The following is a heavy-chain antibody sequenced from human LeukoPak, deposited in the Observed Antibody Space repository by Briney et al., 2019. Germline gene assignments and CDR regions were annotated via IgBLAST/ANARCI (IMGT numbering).Heavy chain of an antibody. CDR2: IKRDGSEK. Sequence: PGGSLRLSCAASGFTFSSYWMSWVRQAPGKGLEWVANIKRDGSEKYYVDSVKGRFTISRDNAKNSLYLQMNSLRAEDTAVYYCARASSSGYRGADFWGQGTLVTVSS. J-gene: IGHJ4*02. CDR3: ARASSSGYRGADF. V-gene: IGHV3-7*01. CDR1: GFTFSSYW. D-gene: IGHD3-22*01.